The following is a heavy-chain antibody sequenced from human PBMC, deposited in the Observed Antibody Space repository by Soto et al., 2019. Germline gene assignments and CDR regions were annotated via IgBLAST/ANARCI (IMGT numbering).Heavy chain of an antibody. D-gene: IGHD5-18*01. CDR1: GDSFSGYN. V-gene: IGHV4-34*01. CDR2: INHGGST. J-gene: IGHJ3*01. Sequence: QVQLQQWGAGLLKPSETLSLTCAVYGDSFSGYNWNWIRQPPGKGLEWIGQINHGGSTAYNPSLTSRVTISVDTPKNQFSLQLGSVTAAGSSVYYCARGGSRYGADAFDVWGQGTMVTVSS. CDR3: ARGGSRYGADAFDV.